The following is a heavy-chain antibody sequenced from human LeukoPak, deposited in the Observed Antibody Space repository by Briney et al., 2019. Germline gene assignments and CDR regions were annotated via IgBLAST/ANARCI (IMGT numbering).Heavy chain of an antibody. CDR3: ARGLPSAAAGHSPEIYYFDY. J-gene: IGHJ4*02. CDR1: GGSFSGYY. CDR2: INHSGRN. V-gene: IGHV4-34*01. Sequence: SETPSLTCAVYGGSFSGYYWSCILQPPAKGLECSGEINHSGRNKYSASVKSRVSISVDKFKNQFSLKLRSVKAAETAVYYCARGLPSAAAGHSPEIYYFDYWGQGPLVSV. D-gene: IGHD6-13*01.